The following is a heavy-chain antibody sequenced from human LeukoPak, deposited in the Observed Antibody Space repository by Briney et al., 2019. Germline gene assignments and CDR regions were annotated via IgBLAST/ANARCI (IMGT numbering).Heavy chain of an antibody. CDR1: GFTYTSYN. D-gene: IGHD1-26*01. Sequence: PGGSLRLSCAASGFTYTSYNMNWVRQAPGKGLEWVSSITSSSSYIYYADSVKGRFTISRDNAKNSLYLQMDSLRVEDTAEYYCARDPYSGNYGAYYYYYMDVWGKGTTVTVSS. CDR3: ARDPYSGNYGAYYYYYMDV. CDR2: ITSSSSYI. V-gene: IGHV3-21*06. J-gene: IGHJ6*03.